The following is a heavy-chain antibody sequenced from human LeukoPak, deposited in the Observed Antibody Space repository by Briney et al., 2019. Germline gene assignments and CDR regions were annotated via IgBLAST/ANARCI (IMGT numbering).Heavy chain of an antibody. CDR3: ARGPGYTRIFDY. CDR2: ISSSNLYI. D-gene: IGHD6-13*01. J-gene: IGHJ4*02. Sequence: GGSLRLSCAASGFTLSSYSMKWVRQAPGKGMGWVSYISSSNLYIYYADSVNHRFTISQDNAKNSLYLQMNSLRAQDTAVYYRARGPGYTRIFDYWGPGTLVTGSS. CDR1: GFTLSSYS. V-gene: IGHV3-21*01.